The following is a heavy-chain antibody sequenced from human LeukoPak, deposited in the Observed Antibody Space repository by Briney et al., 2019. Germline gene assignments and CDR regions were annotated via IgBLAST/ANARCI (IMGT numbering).Heavy chain of an antibody. CDR2: MNPNSGNT. J-gene: IGHJ5*02. CDR1: GYTFTSYD. CDR3: ARDIHYYDSSGSPINWFDP. D-gene: IGHD3-22*01. Sequence: GASVKVSCKASGYTFTSYDINWVRQATGQGLEWMGWMNPNSGNTGYAQKLQGRVTMTTDTSTSTAYMELRSLRSDDTAVYYCARDIHYYDSSGSPINWFDPWGQGTLVTVSS. V-gene: IGHV1-8*01.